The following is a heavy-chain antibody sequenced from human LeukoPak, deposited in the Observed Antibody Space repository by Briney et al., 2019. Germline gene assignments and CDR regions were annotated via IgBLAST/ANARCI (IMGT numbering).Heavy chain of an antibody. J-gene: IGHJ2*01. V-gene: IGHV4-59*08. CDR2: IYYSGST. CDR3: ARRSSSTSWYFDL. D-gene: IGHD6-13*01. Sequence: PSETLSLTCTVSGXSISSYYWSWIRQPPGKGLEWIGYIYYSGSTNYNPSLKSRVTISVDTSKNQFSLKLSSVTAADTAVYYCARRSSSTSWYFDLWGRGTLVTVSS. CDR1: GXSISSYY.